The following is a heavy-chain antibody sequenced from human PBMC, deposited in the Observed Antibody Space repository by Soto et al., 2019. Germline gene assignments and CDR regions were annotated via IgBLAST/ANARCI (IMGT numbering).Heavy chain of an antibody. V-gene: IGHV4-34*01. D-gene: IGHD3-10*01. CDR2: INHSGST. CDR1: GGSFSGYY. J-gene: IGHJ6*04. Sequence: QVQLQQWGAGLLKPSETLSLTCAVYGGSFSGYYWSWIRQPPGKGLEWIGEINHSGSTNYNPSLKSRVTISVDTSKNQFSLKLSSVTTADTAVYYCARVRLLWFGEPYLALGLDVWGKGTTVTVSS. CDR3: ARVRLLWFGEPYLALGLDV.